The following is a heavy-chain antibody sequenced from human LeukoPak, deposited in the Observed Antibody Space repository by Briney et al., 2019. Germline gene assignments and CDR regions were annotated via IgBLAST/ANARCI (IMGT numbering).Heavy chain of an antibody. CDR2: VSHDGIT. V-gene: IGHV4-39*07. Sequence: SETLSLTCSVSGGSINSALYYWAWIRQTPEQQLEWIGSVSHDGITKYSPSLGGRVTISVDTSKNQFSLKLSSVTAADTAVYYCARVSFGSGYYNYMDVWGKGTTVTVSS. D-gene: IGHD3-10*01. CDR1: GGSINSALYY. J-gene: IGHJ6*03. CDR3: ARVSFGSGYYNYMDV.